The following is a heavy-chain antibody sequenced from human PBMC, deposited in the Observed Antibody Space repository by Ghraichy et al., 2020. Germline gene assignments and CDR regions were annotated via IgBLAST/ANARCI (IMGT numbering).Heavy chain of an antibody. CDR2: ISGQNGKT. J-gene: IGHJ4*02. V-gene: IGHV1-18*01. CDR3: ARNKDGELLVDY. CDR1: RSHFLTHG. Sequence: ASVKVSCKISRSHFLTHGTCWQRLSPRLRLEKMGWISGQNGKTNYAQKFEGRITLTVDSSTSTAYMELRSLGFDHTAVYYCARNKDGELLVDYWGQGTLVTVAS. D-gene: IGHD3-10*01.